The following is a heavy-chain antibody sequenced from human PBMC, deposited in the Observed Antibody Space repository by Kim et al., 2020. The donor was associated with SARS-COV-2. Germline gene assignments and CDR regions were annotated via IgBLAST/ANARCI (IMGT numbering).Heavy chain of an antibody. CDR3: AKDERLRFLAYGMDV. D-gene: IGHD3-3*01. J-gene: IGHJ6*02. V-gene: IGHV3-43D*03. Sequence: DSVKAQFTISRDNSKNSLYLQMNSLRAEDTALYYCAKDERLRFLAYGMDVWGQGTTVTVSS.